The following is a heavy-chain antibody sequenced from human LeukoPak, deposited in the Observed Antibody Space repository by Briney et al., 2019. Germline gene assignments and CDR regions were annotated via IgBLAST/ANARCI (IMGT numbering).Heavy chain of an antibody. Sequence: PGGSLRLSCAASGFTFSSYWMSWVRQAPGKGLEWVGRIKSKTDGGTIEYAAPVKGRFTISRDDSRNTLSLQMNSLKTEDTAVYYRTTNSGYAFESWGQGILVTVSS. CDR1: GFTFSSYW. J-gene: IGHJ4*02. CDR2: IKSKTDGGTI. D-gene: IGHD5-12*01. CDR3: TTNSGYAFES. V-gene: IGHV3-15*01.